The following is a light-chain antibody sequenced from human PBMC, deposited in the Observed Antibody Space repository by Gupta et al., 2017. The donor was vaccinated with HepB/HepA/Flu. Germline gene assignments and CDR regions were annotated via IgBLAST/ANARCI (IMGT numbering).Light chain of an antibody. CDR3: QQYDDLPT. V-gene: IGKV1-33*01. Sequence: GDRVTIPCQASQDIRNYLNWFQQKAGKAPKLLIYDASNFEAGVPSRFSGRGSGTHFTLTISSLQPEDISTYYCQQYDDLPTFGPGTKLDI. J-gene: IGKJ3*01. CDR1: QDIRNY. CDR2: DAS.